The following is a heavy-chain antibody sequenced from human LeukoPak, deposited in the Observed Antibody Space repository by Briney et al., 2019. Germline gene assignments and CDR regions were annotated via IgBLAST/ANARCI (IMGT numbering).Heavy chain of an antibody. D-gene: IGHD3-22*01. CDR3: AREAYYYDSSGYFS. Sequence: SETLSLTCAAYGGSFSGYYWSWIRQPPGKGLEWIGEINHSGSTNYNPSLKSRVTISVDTSKNQFSLKLSSVTAADTAVYYCAREAYYYDSSGYFSWGQGTLVTVSS. CDR1: GGSFSGYY. V-gene: IGHV4-34*01. CDR2: INHSGST. J-gene: IGHJ4*02.